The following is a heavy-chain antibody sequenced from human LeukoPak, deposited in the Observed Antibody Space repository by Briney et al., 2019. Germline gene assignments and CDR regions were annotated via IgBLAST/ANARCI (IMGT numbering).Heavy chain of an antibody. J-gene: IGHJ4*02. Sequence: GGSLRLSCAASGFTFSSYAMSWVRQAPGKGLEWVSAISGSGGSTYYRDSVKGRFTISRDNSKNTLYLQMNSLRAEDTAVYYCAITYPADYYDSSGYYGVDYWGQGTLVTVSS. D-gene: IGHD3-22*01. CDR2: ISGSGGST. CDR1: GFTFSSYA. V-gene: IGHV3-23*01. CDR3: AITYPADYYDSSGYYGVDY.